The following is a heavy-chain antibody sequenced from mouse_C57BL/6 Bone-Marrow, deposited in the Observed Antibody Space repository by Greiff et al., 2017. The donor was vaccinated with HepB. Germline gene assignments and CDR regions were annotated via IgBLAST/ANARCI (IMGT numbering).Heavy chain of an antibody. CDR3: ARWGYYGSYYAMDY. J-gene: IGHJ4*01. V-gene: IGHV1-72*01. Sequence: QVQLLQPGAELVKPGASVKLSCKASGYTFTSYWMHWVKQRPGRGLEWIGRIDPNSGGTKYNEKFKSKATLTVDKPSSTAYMQLSSLTSEDSAVYYCARWGYYGSYYAMDYWGQGTSVTVSS. D-gene: IGHD1-1*01. CDR2: IDPNSGGT. CDR1: GYTFTSYW.